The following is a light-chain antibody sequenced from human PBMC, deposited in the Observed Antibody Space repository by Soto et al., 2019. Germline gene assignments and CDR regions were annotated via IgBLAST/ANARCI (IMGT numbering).Light chain of an antibody. V-gene: IGKV3-11*01. Sequence: EIVLTQSPGTLSLSPGERATLSCRASQSLSNYLAWYQQKPGQAPRLLIYDASNRATGIPARFSGSGSGTDFTLTISSLEPEDFAVYYCQQRSNWPLTFGGGTKVDIK. CDR2: DAS. CDR3: QQRSNWPLT. J-gene: IGKJ4*01. CDR1: QSLSNY.